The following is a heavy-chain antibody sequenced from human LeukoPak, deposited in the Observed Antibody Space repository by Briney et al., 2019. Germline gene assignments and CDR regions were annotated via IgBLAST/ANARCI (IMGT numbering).Heavy chain of an antibody. D-gene: IGHD5-12*01. V-gene: IGHV1-2*02. J-gene: IGHJ4*02. CDR1: GYTFTGYY. CDR2: INPNSGGT. Sequence: GASVKVSCKASGYTFTGYYMHWVRQAPGQGLEWMGWINPNSGGTNCAQKFQGRVTMTRDTSISTAYMELSRLRSDDTAVYYCARGRYSGYDYSLRYWGQGTLVTVSS. CDR3: ARGRYSGYDYSLRY.